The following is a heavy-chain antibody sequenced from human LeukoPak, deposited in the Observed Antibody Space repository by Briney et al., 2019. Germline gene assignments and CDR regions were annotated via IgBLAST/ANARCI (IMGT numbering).Heavy chain of an antibody. CDR2: ISWNSGSI. CDR3: AKDIPYYYDSSGYQGGMDV. Sequence: QPGRSLRLSCAASGFTFDDYAMHWVRQAPGKGLEWVSGISWNSGSIGYADSVKGRFTTSRDNAKNSLYLQMNSLRAEDTALYYCAKDIPYYYDSSGYQGGMDVWGQGTTVTVS. CDR1: GFTFDDYA. V-gene: IGHV3-9*01. J-gene: IGHJ6*02. D-gene: IGHD3-22*01.